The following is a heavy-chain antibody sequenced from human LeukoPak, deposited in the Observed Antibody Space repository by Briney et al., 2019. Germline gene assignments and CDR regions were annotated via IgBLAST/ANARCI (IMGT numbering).Heavy chain of an antibody. CDR1: GYSISSGYY. V-gene: IGHV4-38-2*02. Sequence: SETLSLTCTVSGYSISSGYYWGWIRQPPGKGLEWIGSIYHSGSTYYNPSLKSRVTISVDTSKNQFSLKLSSVTAADAAVYSCTRVPSLYYFDFWGQGTLVTVSS. CDR3: TRVPSLYYFDF. CDR2: IYHSGST. J-gene: IGHJ4*02.